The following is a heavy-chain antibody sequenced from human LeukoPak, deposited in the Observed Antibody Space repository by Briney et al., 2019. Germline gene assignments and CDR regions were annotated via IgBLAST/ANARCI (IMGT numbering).Heavy chain of an antibody. CDR1: GFTFSSYS. D-gene: IGHD3-3*01. CDR3: ARHLRLLFWSGYYTPHDAFDI. CDR2: ISSSSSYI. J-gene: IGHJ3*02. V-gene: IGHV3-21*01. Sequence: GGSLRLSCAASGFTFSSYSMNWVRQAPGKGLEWVSSISSSSSYIYYADSVKGRFTISRDNAKNSLYLQMNSLRAEDTAVYYCARHLRLLFWSGYYTPHDAFDIWGQGTMVTVSS.